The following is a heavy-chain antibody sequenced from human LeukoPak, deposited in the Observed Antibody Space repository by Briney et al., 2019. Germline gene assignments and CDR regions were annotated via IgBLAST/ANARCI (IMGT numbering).Heavy chain of an antibody. CDR3: ARAAAAAPAEYFQH. Sequence: SETLSLTCTVSGGSISSYYWSWIRQPPGKGLEWIGYIYYSGSTNYNPSLKSRVTISVDMSKNQFSLKLSSVTAADTAVYYCARAAAAAPAEYFQHWGRAPWSPSPQ. CDR1: GGSISSYY. D-gene: IGHD6-13*01. CDR2: IYYSGST. J-gene: IGHJ1*01. V-gene: IGHV4-59*01.